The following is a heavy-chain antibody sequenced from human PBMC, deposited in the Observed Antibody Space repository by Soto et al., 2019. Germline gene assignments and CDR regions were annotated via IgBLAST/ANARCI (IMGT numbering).Heavy chain of an antibody. D-gene: IGHD3-9*01. J-gene: IGHJ6*02. V-gene: IGHV4-34*01. CDR1: GGSFSGYY. Sequence: PSETLSLTCAVYGGSFSGYYWSWIRQPPGKGLEWIGEINHSGSTNYNPSLKSRVTISVDTSKNQFSLKLSSVTAADTAVYYRARRRMYYDILTGYRPYYYGMDVWGQGTTVT. CDR3: ARRRMYYDILTGYRPYYYGMDV. CDR2: INHSGST.